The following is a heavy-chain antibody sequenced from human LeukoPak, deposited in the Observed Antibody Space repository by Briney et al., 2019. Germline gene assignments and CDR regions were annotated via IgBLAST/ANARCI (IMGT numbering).Heavy chain of an antibody. J-gene: IGHJ4*02. CDR1: GFTVSSDY. CDR3: ARGGIAARPSDS. CDR2: VYSGGET. Sequence: GGSLRLSCAASGFTVSSDYITWVRQAPGKGLEWVSVVYSGGETYYVESVKGRFTVSRDNSKNTVYLQMNSLRAEDTAVYFCARGGIAARPSDSWGQGTLVTVSS. D-gene: IGHD6-6*01. V-gene: IGHV3-66*01.